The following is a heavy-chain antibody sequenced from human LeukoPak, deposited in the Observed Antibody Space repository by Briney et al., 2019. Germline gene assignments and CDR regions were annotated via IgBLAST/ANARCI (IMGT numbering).Heavy chain of an antibody. D-gene: IGHD1-26*01. CDR3: ARDKEEGSSSGSIFDI. J-gene: IGHJ3*02. CDR1: GFTFSSYS. V-gene: IGHV3-21*01. CDR2: ISSSSSYI. Sequence: GGTLRLSCAASGFTFSSYSMNWVRQAPGKGLEWVSSISSSSSYIYYADSVKGRFTISRDNAKNSLYLQMNSLRAEDTAVYYCARDKEEGSSSGSIFDIWGQGTMVTVSS.